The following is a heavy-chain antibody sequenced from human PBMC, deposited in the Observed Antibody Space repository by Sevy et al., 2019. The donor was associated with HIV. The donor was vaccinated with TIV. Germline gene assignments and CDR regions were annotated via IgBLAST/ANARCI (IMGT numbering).Heavy chain of an antibody. D-gene: IGHD6-19*01. V-gene: IGHV3-30-3*01. J-gene: IGHJ4*02. CDR1: GFAFTNYYA. CDR3: AREGGYTSAWSPGNY. CDR2: ISFDESDK. Sequence: GGSLRLSCAASGFAFTNYYAMHWVRQAPGKGLEWVALISFDESDKYYADSVKGRFTISRDNFKNTLYLQMNSLRIEDTAVYYCAREGGYTSAWSPGNYWGQGTLVTVSS.